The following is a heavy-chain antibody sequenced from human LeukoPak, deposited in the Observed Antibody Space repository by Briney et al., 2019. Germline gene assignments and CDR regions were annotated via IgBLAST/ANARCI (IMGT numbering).Heavy chain of an antibody. CDR3: ARGFHGASSGRQFDY. D-gene: IGHD6-19*01. CDR2: TYYRSKWYN. Sequence: SQTLSLTCAISGDSVSSISATWNWIRQSPSRGLEWLGRTYYRSKWYNDYAMAVKSQITINPDTSKNQFSLQLNSVTPEDTAVYYCARGFHGASSGRQFDYWGQGTLVTVSS. J-gene: IGHJ4*02. CDR1: GDSVSSISAT. V-gene: IGHV6-1*01.